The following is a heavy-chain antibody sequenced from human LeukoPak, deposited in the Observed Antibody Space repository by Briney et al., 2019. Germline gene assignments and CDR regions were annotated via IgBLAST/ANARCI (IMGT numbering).Heavy chain of an antibody. CDR2: IIPIFGTA. D-gene: IGHD4-11*01. CDR1: GGTFSSYA. Sequence: SVKVSCKASGGTFSSYAISWVRQAPGQGLEWMGRIIPIFGTANYAQKFQGRVTITTDESTSTAYMELSSLRSEDTAVYYCARRSYSNYERFDYWGQGTLVTVSS. CDR3: ARRSYSNYERFDY. J-gene: IGHJ4*02. V-gene: IGHV1-69*05.